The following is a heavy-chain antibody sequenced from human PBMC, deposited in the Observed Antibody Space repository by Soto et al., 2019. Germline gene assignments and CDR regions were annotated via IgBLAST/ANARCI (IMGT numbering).Heavy chain of an antibody. CDR1: GFTFSSYA. J-gene: IGHJ4*02. CDR3: ARDYKKGLDY. D-gene: IGHD3-10*01. Sequence: QVQLVESGGGVVQPGRSLRLSCAASGFTFSSYAMHWVRQAPGKGLEWVAVISYDGSNKYYADSVKGRFTISRDNSKNTLYLQMNSLRAEERAGYYCARDYKKGLDYWGQGTLVTVSS. V-gene: IGHV3-30-3*01. CDR2: ISYDGSNK.